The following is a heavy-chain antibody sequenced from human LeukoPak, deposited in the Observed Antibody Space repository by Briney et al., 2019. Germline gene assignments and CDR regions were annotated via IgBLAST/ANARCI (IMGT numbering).Heavy chain of an antibody. Sequence: SETLSLTCTVSGSSINNNFWTWIRQPPEKGLEWIGYIYSSGSASYNPSIKSRVIISGDTSKNQISLKLTSVTAADTAVYFCARHRDYYDTWGRGTLVTVSS. CDR1: GSSINNNF. CDR3: ARHRDYYDT. D-gene: IGHD3-22*01. V-gene: IGHV4-59*08. CDR2: IYSSGSA. J-gene: IGHJ4*01.